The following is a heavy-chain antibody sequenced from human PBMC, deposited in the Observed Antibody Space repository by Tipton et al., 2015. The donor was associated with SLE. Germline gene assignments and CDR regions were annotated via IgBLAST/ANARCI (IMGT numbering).Heavy chain of an antibody. D-gene: IGHD1-26*01. J-gene: IGHJ5*01. CDR1: GDSINSGGYY. CDR3: ARGPSSSETYYTWFDS. CDR2: IYGSGST. V-gene: IGHV4-61*02. Sequence: TLSLTCTISGDSINSGGYYWNWIRQPAGRGLEWIGRIYGSGSTNYNLSLKSRVAISLDTSKNQISLRLTSVTAADTAVYYCARGPSSSETYYTWFDSWGQGTLVTVSS.